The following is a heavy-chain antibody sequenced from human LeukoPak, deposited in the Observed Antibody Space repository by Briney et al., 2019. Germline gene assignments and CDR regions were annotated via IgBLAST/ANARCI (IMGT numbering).Heavy chain of an antibody. CDR3: ASGCYDILTGYSPPAYYFDY. Sequence: ASVKVSCKASGYTFTSYYMHWVRQAPGQGLEWMGIINPSGGSTSYAQKFQGRVTMTRDTSTSTVYMELSSLRSEDTAVYYCASGCYDILTGYSPPAYYFDYWGQGTLVTVSS. V-gene: IGHV1-46*01. CDR1: GYTFTSYY. CDR2: INPSGGST. D-gene: IGHD3-9*01. J-gene: IGHJ4*02.